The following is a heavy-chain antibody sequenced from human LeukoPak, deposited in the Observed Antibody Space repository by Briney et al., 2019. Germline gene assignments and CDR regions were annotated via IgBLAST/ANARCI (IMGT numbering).Heavy chain of an antibody. CDR1: GFSLGTSGVG. Sequence: SGPTLVHPPQPLTLTCTFSGFSLGTSGVGVGWIRQPPAKALEWLALIYCDDDKRYSPSLKSRLTITKDTSKNQVVLTMTNMDPVDTATYYCAHLNGDSPLNYWGQGTLVTVSS. J-gene: IGHJ4*02. D-gene: IGHD4-17*01. CDR2: IYCDDDK. CDR3: AHLNGDSPLNY. V-gene: IGHV2-5*02.